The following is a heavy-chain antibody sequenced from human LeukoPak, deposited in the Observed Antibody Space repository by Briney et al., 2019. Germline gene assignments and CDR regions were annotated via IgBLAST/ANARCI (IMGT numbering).Heavy chain of an antibody. CDR1: GGSFSGYY. V-gene: IGHV4-34*01. Sequence: SETLSLTCAVYGGSFSGYYWSWIRQPPGKGLEWIGEINRSGSTNYNPSLKSRVTISVDTSKNQFSLKLSSVTAADTAVYYCARGRVGARFDPWGQGTLVTVSS. D-gene: IGHD1-26*01. CDR2: INRSGST. J-gene: IGHJ5*02. CDR3: ARGRVGARFDP.